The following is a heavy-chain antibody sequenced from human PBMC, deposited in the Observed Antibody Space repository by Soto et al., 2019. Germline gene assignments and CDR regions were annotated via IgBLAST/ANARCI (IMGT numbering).Heavy chain of an antibody. CDR2: INHSGST. CDR1: GGSISSGDYY. Sequence: SETLSLTCTVSGGSISSGDYYWSWIRQPPGKGLEWIGEINHSGSTNYNPSLKSRVTISVDTSKNQFSLKLSSVTAADTAVYYCARGRRVGLLWFGEPSPMDVWGQGTTVTVSS. V-gene: IGHV4-39*07. J-gene: IGHJ6*02. CDR3: ARGRRVGLLWFGEPSPMDV. D-gene: IGHD3-10*01.